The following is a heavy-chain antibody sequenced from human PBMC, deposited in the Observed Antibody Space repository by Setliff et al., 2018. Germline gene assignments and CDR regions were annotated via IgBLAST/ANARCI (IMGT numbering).Heavy chain of an antibody. CDR1: GYTLTELS. V-gene: IGHV1-24*01. Sequence: GASVKVSCKVSGYTLTELSMHWVRQAPGKGLEWMGGFDPEDGETIYAQKFQGRVTMTEDTSTGTGYMELRSLKSDDSAVYYCAGVRPCGADCSTGVEGPFDFDFWGQGTLVTVSS. D-gene: IGHD2-21*02. CDR2: FDPEDGET. J-gene: IGHJ4*02. CDR3: AGVRPCGADCSTGVEGPFDFDF.